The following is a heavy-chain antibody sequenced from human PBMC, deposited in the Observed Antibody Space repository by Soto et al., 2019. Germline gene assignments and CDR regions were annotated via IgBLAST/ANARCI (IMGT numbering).Heavy chain of an antibody. J-gene: IGHJ3*02. V-gene: IGHV3-23*01. D-gene: IGHD3-22*01. Sequence: GSLRLSCAASGFTFSSYAMSWVRQAPGKGLEWVSAISGSGGITYYADSVKGRFTISRDNSRNTLYLQMNSLRAEDTVVYYCAKDPTMIVVVITLDDAFDIWGQGTMVTVSS. CDR2: ISGSGGIT. CDR3: AKDPTMIVVVITLDDAFDI. CDR1: GFTFSSYA.